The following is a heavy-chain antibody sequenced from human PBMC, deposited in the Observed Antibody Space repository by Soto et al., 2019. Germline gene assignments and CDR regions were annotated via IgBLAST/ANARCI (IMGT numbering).Heavy chain of an antibody. Sequence: GASVKVSCKASGGTFSSYAISWVRQAPGQGLEWMGGIIPIFGTANYAQKFQGRVTITADESTSTAYMELSSLRSEDTAVYYCARLAYYDSSGYQRWFDPWGQGTLVTVSS. CDR3: ARLAYYDSSGYQRWFDP. CDR2: IIPIFGTA. CDR1: GGTFSSYA. D-gene: IGHD3-22*01. J-gene: IGHJ5*02. V-gene: IGHV1-69*13.